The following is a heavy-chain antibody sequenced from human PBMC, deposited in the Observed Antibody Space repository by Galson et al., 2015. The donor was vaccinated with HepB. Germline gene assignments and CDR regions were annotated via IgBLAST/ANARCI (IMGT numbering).Heavy chain of an antibody. CDR2: IGTAGDT. Sequence: SLRLSCAASGFTFSSYDMHWVRQATGKGLEWVSAIGTAGDTYYPGSVKGRFTISRENAKNSLYLQMNSLRAGDTAVYYCARGDYGGAFDIWGQGTIVTVSS. D-gene: IGHD4-17*01. CDR3: ARGDYGGAFDI. V-gene: IGHV3-13*01. J-gene: IGHJ3*02. CDR1: GFTFSSYD.